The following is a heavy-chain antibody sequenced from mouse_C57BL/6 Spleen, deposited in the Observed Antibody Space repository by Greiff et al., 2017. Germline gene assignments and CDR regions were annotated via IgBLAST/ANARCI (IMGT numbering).Heavy chain of an antibody. J-gene: IGHJ3*01. CDR1: GFTFSDYG. Sequence: EVHLVESGGGLVKPGGSLKLSCAASGFTFSDYGMHWVRQAPEKGLEWVAYISSGSSTIYYADTVKGRFTISRDNAKNTLFLQMTSLRSEDTAMYYCARPRWLLLFAYWGQGTLVTVSA. CDR3: ARPRWLLLFAY. D-gene: IGHD2-3*01. CDR2: ISSGSSTI. V-gene: IGHV5-17*01.